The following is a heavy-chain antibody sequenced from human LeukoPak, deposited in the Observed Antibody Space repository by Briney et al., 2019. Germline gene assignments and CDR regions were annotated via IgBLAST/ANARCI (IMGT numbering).Heavy chain of an antibody. CDR1: GFTFSSYG. CDR2: IWYDGSNK. D-gene: IGHD6-19*01. J-gene: IGHJ4*02. CDR3: ARVGWKEVDREFDY. V-gene: IGHV3-33*01. Sequence: GGSLRLSCAASGFTFSSYGMHWVRQAPGKGLEWVAVIWYDGSNKYYADSVKGRFTISRDNSKNTLYLQMNSLRAEDTAVYYCARVGWKEVDREFDYWGQGTLVTVSS.